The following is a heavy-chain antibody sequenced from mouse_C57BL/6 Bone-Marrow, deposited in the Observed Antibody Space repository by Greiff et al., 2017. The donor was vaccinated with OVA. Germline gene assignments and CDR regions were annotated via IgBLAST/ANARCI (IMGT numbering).Heavy chain of an antibody. J-gene: IGHJ1*03. CDR3: TRRRVYDYDWYFDV. CDR2: IYPGNSDT. CDR1: GYTFTSYW. Sequence: EVQLQQSGTVLARPGASVKMSCKTSGYTFTSYWMHWVKQRPGQGLEWIGAIYPGNSDTSYNQKFKGKAKLTAVTSASTAYMELSSLTNEDSAVYYCTRRRVYDYDWYFDVWGTGTTVTVSS. V-gene: IGHV1-5*01. D-gene: IGHD2-4*01.